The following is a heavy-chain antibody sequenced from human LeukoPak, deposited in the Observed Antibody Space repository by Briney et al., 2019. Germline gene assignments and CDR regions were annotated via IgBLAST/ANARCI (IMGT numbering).Heavy chain of an antibody. J-gene: IGHJ4*02. Sequence: SETLSLTCTVSGGSISSYYWSWIRQPPGKGLEWIGYIYYSGSTNYNPPLKSRVTISVDTSKNQFSLKLSSVTAADTAVYYCARVGTYYDFWSGIREYYFDYWGQGTLVTVSS. V-gene: IGHV4-59*01. CDR3: ARVGTYYDFWSGIREYYFDY. CDR2: IYYSGST. CDR1: GGSISSYY. D-gene: IGHD3-3*01.